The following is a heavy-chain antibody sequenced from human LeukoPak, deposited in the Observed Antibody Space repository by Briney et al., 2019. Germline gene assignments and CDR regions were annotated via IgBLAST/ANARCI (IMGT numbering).Heavy chain of an antibody. CDR3: AKAPPGDSSGYYLLEYFQH. CDR2: ISGSGGST. D-gene: IGHD3-22*01. CDR1: GFTFSSYA. J-gene: IGHJ1*01. V-gene: IGHV3-23*01. Sequence: GGSLRLSCAASGFTFSSYAMSWVRQAPGKGLEWVSAISGSGGSTYYADSVKGRFTISRDNSKNTLYLQMNSLRAEDTAVYYCAKAPPGDSSGYYLLEYFQHWGQGTLVTVSS.